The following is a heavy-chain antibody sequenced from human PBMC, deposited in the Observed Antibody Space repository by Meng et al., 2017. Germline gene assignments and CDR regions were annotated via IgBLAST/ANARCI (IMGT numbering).Heavy chain of an antibody. CDR1: GGSISSGGYY. V-gene: IGHV4-31*03. CDR2: IYYSGST. D-gene: IGHD6-13*01. Sequence: LRLSCTVSGGSISSGGYYWSWIRQHPGKGLEWIGYIYYSGSTYYNPSLKSRVTISVDTSKNQFSLKLSSVTAADTAVYYCARSVASSSWYGWFDPWGQGTLVTVSS. J-gene: IGHJ5*02. CDR3: ARSVASSSWYGWFDP.